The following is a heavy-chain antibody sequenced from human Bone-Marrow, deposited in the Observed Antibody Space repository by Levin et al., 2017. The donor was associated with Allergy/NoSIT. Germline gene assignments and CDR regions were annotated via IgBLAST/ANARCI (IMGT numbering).Heavy chain of an antibody. J-gene: IGHJ4*02. D-gene: IGHD3-22*01. CDR2: IDWEDDK. CDR3: ARRARDYDSSGYDF. Sequence: SGPTLVKPTQTLTLTCTVSGFSLTTSGMSLSWIRQPPGKALEWLGRIDWEDDKYYRTPLRTRLTISKDTSKNQVVLKMTNMDPADTATYFCARRARDYDSSGYDFWGQGTLVTVSS. V-gene: IGHV2-70*12. CDR1: GFSLTTSGMS.